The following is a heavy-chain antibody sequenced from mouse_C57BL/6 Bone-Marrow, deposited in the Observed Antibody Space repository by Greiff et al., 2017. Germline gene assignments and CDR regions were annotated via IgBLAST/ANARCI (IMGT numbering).Heavy chain of an antibody. J-gene: IGHJ1*03. CDR3: ARSRWLRRGYFDV. CDR1: GFNIKDYY. D-gene: IGHD2-2*01. CDR2: IDPEDGET. Sequence: VQLQQSGAELVKPGASVKLSCTASGFNIKDYYMHWVKQRTEQGLEWIGRIDPEDGETKYAPKFQGKATITADPSSNTAYLQLSSLTSEDTAVYYCARSRWLRRGYFDVWGTGTTVTVSS. V-gene: IGHV14-2*01.